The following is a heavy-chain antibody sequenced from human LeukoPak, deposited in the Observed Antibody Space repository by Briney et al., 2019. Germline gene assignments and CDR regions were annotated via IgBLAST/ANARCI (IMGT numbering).Heavy chain of an antibody. Sequence: QPGGSLRLSCAASGFTFSSYEMNWVRQAPGKGLEWLSYISSSGSTIYYADSVKGRFTISRDNAKNSLYLQMNSLRAEDTAVYYCARVVNGDYGDYYMDVWGKGTTVTISS. J-gene: IGHJ6*03. D-gene: IGHD4-17*01. CDR2: ISSSGSTI. CDR1: GFTFSSYE. V-gene: IGHV3-48*03. CDR3: ARVVNGDYGDYYMDV.